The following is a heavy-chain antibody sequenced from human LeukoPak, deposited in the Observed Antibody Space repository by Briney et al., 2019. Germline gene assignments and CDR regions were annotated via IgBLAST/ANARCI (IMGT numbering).Heavy chain of an antibody. CDR3: ARDHYYDSSGYYADYYYYYGMDV. J-gene: IGHJ6*02. V-gene: IGHV4-59*01. D-gene: IGHD3-22*01. CDR2: IYYNGNT. CDR1: DGSINSYY. Sequence: SETLSLTCSVSDGSINSYYWNWIRRPPGKGLEWIGYIYYNGNTNYSPSLKSRVTMSVDTSKNLFSLKVSSVTAADTAVYYCARDHYYDSSGYYADYYYYYGMDVWGQGTTVTVSS.